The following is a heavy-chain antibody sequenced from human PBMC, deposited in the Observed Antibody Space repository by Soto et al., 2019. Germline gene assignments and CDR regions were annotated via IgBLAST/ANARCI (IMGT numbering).Heavy chain of an antibody. Sequence: VQLVESGGGLVQPGGSLRLSCAASGFTFSSYWMHWVRQAPGKGLVWVSRIKSDGSSTADADSVKGRFTISRDNAKNTFYLQTNSLRAEDTAVYYCARGLYDFWSETFDGFDLWGQGTMVTVSS. D-gene: IGHD3-3*01. CDR1: GFTFSSYW. J-gene: IGHJ3*01. V-gene: IGHV3-74*01. CDR2: IKSDGSST. CDR3: ARGLYDFWSETFDGFDL.